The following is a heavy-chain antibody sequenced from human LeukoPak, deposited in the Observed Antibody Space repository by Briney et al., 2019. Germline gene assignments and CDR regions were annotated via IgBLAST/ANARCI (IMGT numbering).Heavy chain of an antibody. V-gene: IGHV3-53*01. D-gene: IGHD3-22*01. CDR2: IYSGGST. CDR3: ARGSDYYDSSGPLFDY. Sequence: GGSLRLSCAASGFTVSSNYMSWVRQAPGKGLEWVSVIYSGGSTYYADSVKGRFTISRDNSKNTLYLQMNSLRAEDTAVYYCARGSDYYDSSGPLFDYWGQGTLVTVSS. CDR1: GFTVSSNY. J-gene: IGHJ4*02.